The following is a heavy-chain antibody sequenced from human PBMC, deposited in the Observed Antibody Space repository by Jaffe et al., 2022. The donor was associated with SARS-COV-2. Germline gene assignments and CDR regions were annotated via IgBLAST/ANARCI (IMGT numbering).Heavy chain of an antibody. D-gene: IGHD3-9*01. CDR1: GGSISSGGYY. J-gene: IGHJ4*02. CDR3: ATGLNPRPDY. Sequence: QVQLHESGPGLVKPSQTLSLTCTVSGGSISSGGYYWSWIRQHPGKGLECIGYIYYRGSSYYNPSLMSRVTISVDTSKNQFSLKLSSVTVADTAVYYCATGLNPRPDYWGQGSLVTVSS. V-gene: IGHV4-31*03. CDR2: IYYRGSS.